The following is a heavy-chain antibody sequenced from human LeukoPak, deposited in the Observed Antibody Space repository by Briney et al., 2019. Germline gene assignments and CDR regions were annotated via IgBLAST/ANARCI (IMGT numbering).Heavy chain of an antibody. D-gene: IGHD6-19*01. CDR1: GGSISNGGYY. CDR2: IYNSGNT. Sequence: PSETLSLTCTVSGGSISNGGYYWSWIRQHPGKGLEWIGYIYNSGNTYYNPSLKSGIAISVDTSKNQSSLKLSSVTAADTAVYYCARGSSGWLRFDYWGQGTLVTVSS. V-gene: IGHV4-31*03. CDR3: ARGSSGWLRFDY. J-gene: IGHJ4*02.